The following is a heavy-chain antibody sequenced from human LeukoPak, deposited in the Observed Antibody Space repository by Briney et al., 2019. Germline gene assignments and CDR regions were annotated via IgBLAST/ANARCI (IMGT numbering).Heavy chain of an antibody. CDR3: ATDSSPLGITMIVVVGGAAFDI. D-gene: IGHD3-22*01. Sequence: GASVKVSCKVSGYTLTELSMHWVRQAPGKGLEWMGGFDPEDGETIYAQKFQGRVTMTEDTSTDTAYMELSSLRSEDTAVYYCATDSSPLGITMIVVVGGAAFDIWGQGTMVTVSS. J-gene: IGHJ3*02. CDR2: FDPEDGET. V-gene: IGHV1-24*01. CDR1: GYTLTELS.